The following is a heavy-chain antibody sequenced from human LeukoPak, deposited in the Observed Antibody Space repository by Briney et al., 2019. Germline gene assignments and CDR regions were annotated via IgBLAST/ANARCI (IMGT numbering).Heavy chain of an antibody. J-gene: IGHJ3*02. CDR1: GGSISSSSYY. V-gene: IGHV4-39*07. CDR2: IYYSGST. CDR3: ARGNSSSWFWGIGAFDI. D-gene: IGHD6-13*01. Sequence: PSETLSLTCTVSGGSISSSSYYWGWIRQPPGKGLEWIGSIYYSGSTYYNPSLKSRVTISVDTSKNQFSLKLSSVTAADTAVYNCARGNSSSWFWGIGAFDIWGQGTMVTVSS.